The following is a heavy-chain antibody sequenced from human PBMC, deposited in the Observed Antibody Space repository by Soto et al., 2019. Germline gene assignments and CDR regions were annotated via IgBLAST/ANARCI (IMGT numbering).Heavy chain of an antibody. CDR3: ARVYSGGWYRWFDP. V-gene: IGHV3-53*01. CDR2: IYSGGTT. Sequence: GSLRPSCAASGFTVSSHYMSWFRQAPGKGLEWVSVIYSGGTTYYADSVKGRFTISRDNSKITVYLQMNSLRDEDTAIYYCARVYSGGWYRWFDPWGQGTLVTVSS. D-gene: IGHD6-19*01. CDR1: GFTVSSHY. J-gene: IGHJ5*02.